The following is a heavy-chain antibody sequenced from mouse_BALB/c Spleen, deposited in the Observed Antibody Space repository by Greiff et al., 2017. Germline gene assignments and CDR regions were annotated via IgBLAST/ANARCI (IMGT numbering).Heavy chain of an antibody. V-gene: IGHV3-2*02. CDR1: GYSITSDYA. J-gene: IGHJ1*01. CDR2: ISYSGST. D-gene: IGHD1-1*01. Sequence: EVQRVESGPGLVKPSQSLSLTCTVTGYSITSDYAWNWIRQFPGNKLEWMGYISYSGSTSYNPSLKSRISITRDTSKNQFFLQLNSVTTEDTATYYCATERYFDVWGAGTTVTVSS. CDR3: ATERYFDV.